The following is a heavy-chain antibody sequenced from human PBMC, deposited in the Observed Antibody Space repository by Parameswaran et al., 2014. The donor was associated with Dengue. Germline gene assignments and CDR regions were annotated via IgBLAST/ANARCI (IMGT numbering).Heavy chain of an antibody. J-gene: IGHJ6*02. CDR3: ARDRAGSPYYYYYYGMDV. D-gene: IGHD1-26*01. V-gene: IGHV4-31*02. Sequence: WIRQPPGKGLEWIGYIYYSGSTYYNPSLKSRVTISVDTSKNQFSLKLSSVTAADTAVYYCARDRAGSPYYYYYYGMDVWGQGTTVTVSS. CDR2: IYYSGST.